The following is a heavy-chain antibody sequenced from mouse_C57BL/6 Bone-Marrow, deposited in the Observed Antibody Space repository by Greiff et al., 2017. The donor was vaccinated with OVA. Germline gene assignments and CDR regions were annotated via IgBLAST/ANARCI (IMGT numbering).Heavy chain of an antibody. V-gene: IGHV5-9-1*02. J-gene: IGHJ3*01. Sequence: KVVESGEGLVKPGGSLKLSCAASGFTFSSYAMSWVRQTPEKRLEWVAYISSGGDYIYYADTVKGRFTISRDNARNTLYLQMSSLKSEDTAMYYCTREDGYYPWFAYWGQGTLVTVSA. D-gene: IGHD2-3*01. CDR1: GFTFSSYA. CDR2: ISSGGDYI. CDR3: TREDGYYPWFAY.